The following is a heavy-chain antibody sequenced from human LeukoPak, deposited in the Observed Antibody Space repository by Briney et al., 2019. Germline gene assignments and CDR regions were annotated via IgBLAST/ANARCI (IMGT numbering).Heavy chain of an antibody. D-gene: IGHD6-13*01. Sequence: ASVKVSCKASGYTFTGYYMHWVRQAPGQGLECMGWINPNSGGTNYAQKFQGRVTMTRDTSISTAYMELSRLRSDDTAVYYCARARIAAAGTWYYYYYMDVWGKGTTVTVSS. CDR1: GYTFTGYY. CDR2: INPNSGGT. CDR3: ARARIAAAGTWYYYYYMDV. J-gene: IGHJ6*03. V-gene: IGHV1-2*02.